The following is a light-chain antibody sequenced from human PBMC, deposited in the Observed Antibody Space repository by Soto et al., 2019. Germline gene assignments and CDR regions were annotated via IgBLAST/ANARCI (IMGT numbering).Light chain of an antibody. V-gene: IGLV2-14*03. Sequence: QSALTQPASVSGSPGQWITISCTGTSSDIGNYKYVSWYQQHPGKAPKLMIYDVSNRPSGVSNRFSGSKSGNTASLTISGLQAEDEADYYCSSYTTNKALVFGGGTKLTVL. J-gene: IGLJ2*01. CDR2: DVS. CDR3: SSYTTNKALV. CDR1: SSDIGNYKY.